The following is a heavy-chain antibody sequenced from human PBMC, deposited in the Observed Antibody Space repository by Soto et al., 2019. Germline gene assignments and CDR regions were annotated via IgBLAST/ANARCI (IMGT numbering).Heavy chain of an antibody. Sequence: QVQLVQSGAEVKKPGASVKVSCKASGYTFTDYYVHWVRQAPGQGLEWMGWINPNSGGTYYAQKFQGGVNMTRDTSISTAYMELSRLTSDDTAVYYCATQRSEWELSFDYWGQGTLVTVSS. V-gene: IGHV1-2*02. J-gene: IGHJ4*02. CDR2: INPNSGGT. CDR3: ATQRSEWELSFDY. CDR1: GYTFTDYY. D-gene: IGHD1-26*01.